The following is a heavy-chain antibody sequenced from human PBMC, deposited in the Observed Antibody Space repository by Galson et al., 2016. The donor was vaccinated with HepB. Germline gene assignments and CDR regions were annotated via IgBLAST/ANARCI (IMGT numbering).Heavy chain of an antibody. CDR3: ARYRGLYYDQTGYYIPAI. CDR1: GYTFDNYG. Sequence: SVKVSCKASGYTFDNYGITWVRQAPGQGLEWMGWISAYYGHTKYAQKLQGRVTMTTDTATDRAYMELWSLRSDDTAGYYCARYRGLYYDQTGYYIPAIWGQGTLVTVSS. D-gene: IGHD1-26*01. V-gene: IGHV1-18*01. CDR2: ISAYYGHT. J-gene: IGHJ4*02.